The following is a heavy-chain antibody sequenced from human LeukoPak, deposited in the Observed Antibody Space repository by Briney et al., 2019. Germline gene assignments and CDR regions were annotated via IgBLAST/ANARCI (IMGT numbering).Heavy chain of an antibody. CDR3: AKDQGITMTSYFDY. Sequence: GSLRLSCAASGFTFSSYDMHWVRQATGKGLEWVSVIGISGDTYYAGSVKGRFTISRDNSKNTLYLQMNSLRAEDTAVYYCAKDQGITMTSYFDYWGQGTLVTVSS. D-gene: IGHD3-22*01. J-gene: IGHJ4*02. CDR1: GFTFSSYD. V-gene: IGHV3-13*04. CDR2: IGISGDT.